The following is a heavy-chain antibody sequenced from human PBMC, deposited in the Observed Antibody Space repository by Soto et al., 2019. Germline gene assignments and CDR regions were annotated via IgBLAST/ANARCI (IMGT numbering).Heavy chain of an antibody. Sequence: GGSLRLSCAASGFTFSSYAMSWVRQAPGKGLEWVSAISGSGGSTYYADSVKGRFTISRDNSKNTLYLQMNSLRAGDTVVYYCAKALAWAIHSGSYFDYWGQGTLVTVSS. D-gene: IGHD1-26*01. CDR3: AKALAWAIHSGSYFDY. J-gene: IGHJ4*02. CDR2: ISGSGGST. V-gene: IGHV3-23*01. CDR1: GFTFSSYA.